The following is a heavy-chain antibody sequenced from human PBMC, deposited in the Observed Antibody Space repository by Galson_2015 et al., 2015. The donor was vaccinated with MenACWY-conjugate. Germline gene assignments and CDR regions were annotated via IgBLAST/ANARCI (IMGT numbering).Heavy chain of an antibody. D-gene: IGHD2-15*01. Sequence: SLRLACAVSGFSVTDTCLSWVRQAPGKGPEWIAMVDRVGATIYAVSVRGRFTVSRDNFKNTVILQMNSVRDEDTAVDRCSRGSDGCSYFRAWGQGVQVTVSS. V-gene: IGHV3-53*01. CDR1: GFSVTDTC. CDR2: VDRVGAT. CDR3: SRGSDGCSYFRA. J-gene: IGHJ5*02.